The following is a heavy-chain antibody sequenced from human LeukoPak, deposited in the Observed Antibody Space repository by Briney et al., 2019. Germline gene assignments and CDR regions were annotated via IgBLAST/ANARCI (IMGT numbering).Heavy chain of an antibody. D-gene: IGHD4-17*01. V-gene: IGHV1-69*13. Sequence: GASVKVSCKASGGTFSRHAISWVRQAPGQGLEWMGGIIPNFGTPHLAQNFQDRVTITADESTSTVYMEMRSLISEDTAIFYCATRDADYEYYFDYWGQGTLVTVSS. CDR3: ATRDADYEYYFDY. CDR1: GGTFSRHA. J-gene: IGHJ4*02. CDR2: IIPNFGTP.